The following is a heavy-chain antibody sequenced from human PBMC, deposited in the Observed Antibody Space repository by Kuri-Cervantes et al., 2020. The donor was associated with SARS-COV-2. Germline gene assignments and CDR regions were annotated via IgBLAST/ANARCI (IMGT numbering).Heavy chain of an antibody. CDR1: GFTFSSYA. CDR3: ARDPDITMPPDAFDI. Sequence: ETLSLTCAASGFTFSSYAMSWVRQAPGKGLEWVSAISGSGGSTYYADSVKGRFTISRDNVKNSLYLQMNSLRAEGTAVYYCARDPDITMPPDAFDIWGHGTMVTVSS. D-gene: IGHD5-12*01. J-gene: IGHJ3*02. V-gene: IGHV3-23*01. CDR2: ISGSGGST.